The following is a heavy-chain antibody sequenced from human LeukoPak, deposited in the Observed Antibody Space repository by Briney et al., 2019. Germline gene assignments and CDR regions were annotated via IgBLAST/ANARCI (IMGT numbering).Heavy chain of an antibody. Sequence: GGSLRLSCAASGFTFSGYAMSWVRQAPGKGLEWVSVISNNGDNTFYADSVKGRFTISRDNSKNTLYLQMNSLRAEDTAIYYCAKGEIVDTALDYWGQGALVTVSS. J-gene: IGHJ4*02. CDR1: GFTFSGYA. CDR3: AKGEIVDTALDY. V-gene: IGHV3-23*01. CDR2: ISNNGDNT. D-gene: IGHD5-18*01.